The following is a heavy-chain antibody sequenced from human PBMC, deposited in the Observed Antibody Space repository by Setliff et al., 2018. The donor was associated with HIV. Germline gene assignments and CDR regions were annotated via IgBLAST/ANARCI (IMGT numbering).Heavy chain of an antibody. CDR2: IKQDGSET. V-gene: IGHV3-7*05. CDR3: ARDPYDSSGYYFGAFDV. CDR1: GFTFSRYW. J-gene: IGHJ3*01. Sequence: ETLRLSCVVSGFTFSRYWMTWVRQAPGKGLEWVANIKQDGSETYYVDSVRGRFTVSRDNAKNSLYLQLNSLRAEDTAVYYCARDPYDSSGYYFGAFDVWGQGTMVTVSS. D-gene: IGHD3-22*01.